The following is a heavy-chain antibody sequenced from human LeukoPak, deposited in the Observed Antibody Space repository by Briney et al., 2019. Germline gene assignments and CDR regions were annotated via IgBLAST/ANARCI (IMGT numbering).Heavy chain of an antibody. V-gene: IGHV1-46*01. Sequence: ASVKVSCKASGYTFTSYYMHWVRQAPGQGLEWMGIINPSGGGTSYAQKFQGRVTMTRDTSTSTVYMELSSLRSEDTAVYYCARVGGYSGSYYGVDYFDYWGQGTLVTVSS. CDR1: GYTFTSYY. D-gene: IGHD1-26*01. CDR3: ARVGGYSGSYYGVDYFDY. CDR2: INPSGGGT. J-gene: IGHJ4*02.